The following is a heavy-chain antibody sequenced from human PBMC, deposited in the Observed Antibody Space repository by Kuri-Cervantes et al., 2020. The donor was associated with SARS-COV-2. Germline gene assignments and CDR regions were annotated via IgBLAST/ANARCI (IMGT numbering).Heavy chain of an antibody. J-gene: IGHJ6*03. CDR1: GFTFSSYA. CDR2: ISYDGSNK. CDR3: ARDGKYCSSTSCPTLSSGDYYHYYMDV. D-gene: IGHD2-2*01. Sequence: LSLTCAASGFTFSSYAMHWVRQAPGKGLEWVAVISYDGSNKYYADSVKGRFTISRDNSKNTLYLQMNSLRAEDTAVYYCARDGKYCSSTSCPTLSSGDYYHYYMDVWGKGTTVTVSS. V-gene: IGHV3-30-3*01.